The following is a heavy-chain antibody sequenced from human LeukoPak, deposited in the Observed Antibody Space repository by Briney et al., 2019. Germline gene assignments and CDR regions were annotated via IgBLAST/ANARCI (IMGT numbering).Heavy chain of an antibody. J-gene: IGHJ6*02. V-gene: IGHV1-58*02. D-gene: IGHD4-23*01. Sequence: SVKVSCKASGFTFTSSAMQWVRQARGQRLEWIGWIVVGSGNTNYAQKLQERVTITRDMSTSTAYMELSSLRSEDTAVYYCAAGRTVGPSSYYYYYGMDVWGQGTTVTVSS. CDR2: IVVGSGNT. CDR1: GFTFTSSA. CDR3: AAGRTVGPSSYYYYYGMDV.